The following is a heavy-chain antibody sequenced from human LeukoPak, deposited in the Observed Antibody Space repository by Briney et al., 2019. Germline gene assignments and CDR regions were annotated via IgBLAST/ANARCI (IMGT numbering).Heavy chain of an antibody. Sequence: GASVKVSCKASGYSFTTYGISWVRQAPGQGLEWMGWINTYNFNTKYAQKFQGRGTMTTDTSTSTAYMELRSLRSDDTAVYYCAREDYYDSGSNDYWGQGTLVTVSS. D-gene: IGHD3-22*01. CDR2: INTYNFNT. CDR1: GYSFTTYG. CDR3: AREDYYDSGSNDY. J-gene: IGHJ4*02. V-gene: IGHV1-18*01.